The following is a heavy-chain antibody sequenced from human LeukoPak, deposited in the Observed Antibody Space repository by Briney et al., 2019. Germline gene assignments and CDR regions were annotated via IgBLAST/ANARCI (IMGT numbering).Heavy chain of an antibody. CDR3: ARVATTVTLFDY. D-gene: IGHD4-17*01. Sequence: SETLSLTCTVSGGSISSYYRSWIRQPPGKGLEWIGHIYYSGSTNYNPSLKSRVTISVDTSKNQFSLKLSSVTAADTAVYYCARVATTVTLFDYWGQGTLVTVSS. J-gene: IGHJ4*02. CDR2: IYYSGST. V-gene: IGHV4-59*01. CDR1: GGSISSYY.